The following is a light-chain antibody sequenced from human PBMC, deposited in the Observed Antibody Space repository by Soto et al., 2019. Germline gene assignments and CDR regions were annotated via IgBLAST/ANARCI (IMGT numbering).Light chain of an antibody. V-gene: IGKV3-15*01. CDR3: QQYNNWPPKT. Sequence: EIVMTQSPATLSVSPGERATLSCRASQSVSSNLAWYQQKPGQAPRLLIYGASTRATGIPARFSGSGSGTEFTHTISSVQSEDFAVYYCQQYNNWPPKTFGQGTKLEIK. J-gene: IGKJ2*01. CDR1: QSVSSN. CDR2: GAS.